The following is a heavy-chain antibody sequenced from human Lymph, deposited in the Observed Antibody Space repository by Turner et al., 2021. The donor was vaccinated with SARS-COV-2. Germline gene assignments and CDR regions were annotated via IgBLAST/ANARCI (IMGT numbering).Heavy chain of an antibody. V-gene: IGHV3-66*01. D-gene: IGHD4-17*01. CDR3: ARVYGDYVP. CDR1: GFTVSSNY. Sequence: EVQRVESGRGLVQPGGSLRLSCTGSGFTVSSNYMTWVRQAPGKGLEWVSLINPGGSTYYADSVKCRFTISRDNSKNTLYLQMNSLRAEDTAVYYCARVYGDYVPWGQGTLVTVSS. J-gene: IGHJ5*02. CDR2: INPGGST.